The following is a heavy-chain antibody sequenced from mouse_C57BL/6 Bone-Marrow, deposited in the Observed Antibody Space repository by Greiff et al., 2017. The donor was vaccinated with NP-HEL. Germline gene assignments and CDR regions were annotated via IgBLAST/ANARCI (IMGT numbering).Heavy chain of an antibody. V-gene: IGHV1-62-2*01. Sequence: QVQLKESGAELVKPGASVKLSCKASGYTFTEYTIHWVKQRSGQGLEWIGWFYPGSGSITYNEKFKDKATLTADKSSSTVYMELSRLTSEESAVYFCARHEGGYGSSYPYFDYWGQGTTLTVSS. D-gene: IGHD1-1*01. CDR3: ARHEGGYGSSYPYFDY. CDR1: GYTFTEYT. CDR2: FYPGSGSI. J-gene: IGHJ2*01.